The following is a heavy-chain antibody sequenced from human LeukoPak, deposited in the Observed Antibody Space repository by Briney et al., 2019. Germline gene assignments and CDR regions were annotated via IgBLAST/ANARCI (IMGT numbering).Heavy chain of an antibody. D-gene: IGHD6-19*01. CDR3: ARARGGGWPLDI. CDR1: GYTFTGYY. CDR2: INPNSGGT. J-gene: IGHJ3*02. V-gene: IGHV1-2*06. Sequence: GASVKVSCKASGYTFTGYYMHWVRQAPGQGLEWMGRINPNSGGTNYAQKFQGRVTMIRDTYLSTAYMELSRLSCDDTAVYYCARARGGGWPLDIWRQGTMVTVSS.